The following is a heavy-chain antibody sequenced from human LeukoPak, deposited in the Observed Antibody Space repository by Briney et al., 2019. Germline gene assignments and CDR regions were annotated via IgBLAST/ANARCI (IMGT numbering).Heavy chain of an antibody. J-gene: IGHJ4*02. D-gene: IGHD3-9*01. CDR3: ATLSLYYDILTGYYTDY. CDR1: GFSFSSYS. Sequence: GGSLRLSCAASGFSFSSYSMNWVRQAPGKGLEWVSYISSSSSTIYYADSVKGRFTISRDNAKNSLYLQMNSLRAEDTAVYYCATLSLYYDILTGYYTDYWGQGTLVTVSS. CDR2: ISSSSSTI. V-gene: IGHV3-48*04.